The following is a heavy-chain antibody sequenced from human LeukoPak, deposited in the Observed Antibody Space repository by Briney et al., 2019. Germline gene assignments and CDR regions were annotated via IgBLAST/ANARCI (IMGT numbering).Heavy chain of an antibody. CDR1: GYTFTSYG. D-gene: IGHD6-13*01. J-gene: IGHJ3*02. CDR2: ISAYNGNT. Sequence: GASVKVSCKASGYTFTSYGISWVRQAPGQGLEWMGWISAYNGNTSYAQKLQGRVTMTTDTSTSTAYMELRSLRSDDTAVYYCARRYSSSWFDAFDIWGQGTMVTVSS. V-gene: IGHV1-18*01. CDR3: ARRYSSSWFDAFDI.